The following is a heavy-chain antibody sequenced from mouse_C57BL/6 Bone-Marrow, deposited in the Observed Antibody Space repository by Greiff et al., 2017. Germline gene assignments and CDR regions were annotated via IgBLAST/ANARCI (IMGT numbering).Heavy chain of an antibody. CDR3: ARPGYDYVWYFDV. D-gene: IGHD2-4*01. Sequence: EVQRVESGGGLVKPGGSLKLSCAASGFTFSDYGMHWVRQAPEKGLEWVAYISSGSSTIYYADTVKGRFTISRDNAKNTLFLQMTSLRSEDTAMYYCARPGYDYVWYFDVWGTGTTVTVSS. CDR1: GFTFSDYG. J-gene: IGHJ1*03. CDR2: ISSGSSTI. V-gene: IGHV5-17*01.